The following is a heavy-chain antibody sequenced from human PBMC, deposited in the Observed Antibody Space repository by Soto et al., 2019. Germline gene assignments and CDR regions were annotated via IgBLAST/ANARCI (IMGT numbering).Heavy chain of an antibody. CDR1: GFSLSSIGVG. CDR2: LYWDDDK. CDR3: AHTIVVVPTAHDAFDV. V-gene: IGHV2-5*02. J-gene: IGHJ3*01. D-gene: IGHD2-2*01. Sequence: QITLKESGPTLVNPTQPLTLTCTFSGFSLSSIGVGVGWIRQPPGKALEWLGILYWDDDKHYSPSLKSRISIAKDTSKDQVVLTLTNMDPVDTATYYCAHTIVVVPTAHDAFDVWGQGTMVTVSS.